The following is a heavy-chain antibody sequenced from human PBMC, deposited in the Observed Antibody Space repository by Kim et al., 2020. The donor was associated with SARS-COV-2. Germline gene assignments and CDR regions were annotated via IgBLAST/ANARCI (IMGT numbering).Heavy chain of an antibody. Sequence: GIIYPGDFTIGYRPSFQGQVTISADKSISTAYLQWSSLEASDTAVYYCARVVAYCGGACYPPPVGAFDIWGQGTMVSVSS. J-gene: IGHJ3*02. CDR3: ARVVAYCGGACYPPPVGAFDI. D-gene: IGHD2-21*02. V-gene: IGHV5-51*01. CDR2: IYPGDFTI.